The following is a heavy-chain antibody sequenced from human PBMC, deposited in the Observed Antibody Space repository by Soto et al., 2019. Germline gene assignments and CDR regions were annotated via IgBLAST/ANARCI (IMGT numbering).Heavy chain of an antibody. Sequence: GWSLRGSGEASGFTFSSYSIHWVRHAACKGLEWVAVISYDGSNKYYADSVKGLFNISRDNSKNTLYLQMNSLRAEDTAVYYCTRGGDYYDSIGESDAFD. J-gene: IGHJ3*02. CDR2: ISYDGSNK. D-gene: IGHD3-22*01. V-gene: IGHV3-30-3*01. CDR3: TRGGDYYDSIGESDAFD. CDR1: GFTFSSYS.